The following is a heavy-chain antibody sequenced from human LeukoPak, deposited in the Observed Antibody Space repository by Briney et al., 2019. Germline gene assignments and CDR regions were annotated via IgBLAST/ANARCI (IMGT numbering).Heavy chain of an antibody. J-gene: IGHJ4*02. Sequence: SVTLSLTCTVSGGSINTYYWYWIRQPPGKGLEWIGYIYYSGTTKYSTSLKSRVTLSLDTPKNQIFLRLTSVTAADTAVYYCARRGRSSTDPFEYWGQGTLVTVSS. CDR3: ARRGRSSTDPFEY. D-gene: IGHD2-2*01. CDR1: GGSINTYY. V-gene: IGHV4-59*08. CDR2: IYYSGTT.